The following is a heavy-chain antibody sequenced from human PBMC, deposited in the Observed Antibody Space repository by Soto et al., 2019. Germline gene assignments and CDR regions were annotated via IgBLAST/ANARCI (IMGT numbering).Heavy chain of an antibody. D-gene: IGHD3-16*01. CDR1: GYPFTNYY. J-gene: IGHJ4*02. V-gene: IGHV1-2*02. Sequence: ASVKVSCKTSGYPFTNYYIHWVRQAPGQGPEWLGLINPYNGDTTYGQKFQGRVTVTRDTSTTTAYLDLSSLTSADTAIYFCARDFATLTKDHWGQGTLVTSPQ. CDR2: INPYNGDT. CDR3: ARDFATLTKDH.